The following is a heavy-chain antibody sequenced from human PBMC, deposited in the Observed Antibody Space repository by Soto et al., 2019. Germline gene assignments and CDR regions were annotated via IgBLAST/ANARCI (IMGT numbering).Heavy chain of an antibody. D-gene: IGHD3-10*01. CDR1: GYTYPSYA. CDR3: ARGPLPSMVNFDY. Sequence: ASVKVSCKASGYTYPSYAITWVRQAPGQGLEWMGWISVYTGNTNYAQTFQGRVTMTTDTSTSTAYMELRSLRSDDTAVYYCARGPLPSMVNFDYWGQGTLVTVSS. J-gene: IGHJ4*02. CDR2: ISVYTGNT. V-gene: IGHV1-18*01.